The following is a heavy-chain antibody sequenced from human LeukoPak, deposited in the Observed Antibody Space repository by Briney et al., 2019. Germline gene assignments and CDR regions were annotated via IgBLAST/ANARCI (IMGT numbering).Heavy chain of an antibody. V-gene: IGHV3-30-3*01. CDR3: ARGSPGSDQLLSGWFDP. Sequence: GGSLRLSCAASGFTFSSYAMHWVRQAPGKGLEWVAVISYDGSNKYYADSVKGRFTISRDNSKNTLYLQMNSLRAEDTAVYYCARGSPGSDQLLSGWFDPWGQGTLVTVSS. CDR1: GFTFSSYA. J-gene: IGHJ5*02. D-gene: IGHD2-2*01. CDR2: ISYDGSNK.